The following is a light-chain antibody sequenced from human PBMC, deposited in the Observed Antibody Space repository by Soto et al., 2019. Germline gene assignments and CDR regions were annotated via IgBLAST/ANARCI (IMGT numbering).Light chain of an antibody. CDR3: QQYNNWPYT. Sequence: DIVMSQSPATLSVSPGERATLSCGASQSVSRNLAWYQKKPGQAPRLLIYNASTRATGIPARFTGSGSGTEFTLTISSLQSEDFALYYCQQYNNWPYTFGQGTQLEI. CDR1: QSVSRN. V-gene: IGKV3-15*01. J-gene: IGKJ2*01. CDR2: NAS.